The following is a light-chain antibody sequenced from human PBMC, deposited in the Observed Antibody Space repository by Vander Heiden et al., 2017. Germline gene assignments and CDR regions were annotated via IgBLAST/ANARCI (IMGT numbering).Light chain of an antibody. CDR3: AAWDDSLNGRV. CDR1: SSNIGSNT. V-gene: IGLV1-44*01. J-gene: IGLJ2*01. CDR2: SSN. Sequence: QSVLTQPPSASGTPGQRVTISCSGSSSNIGSNTVNWYQQHPGTAPKLLIYSSNQRPSGVPDRFSGSKSGTAASLAISGLQSEDEADYYCAAWDDSLNGRVFGGGTKLTVL.